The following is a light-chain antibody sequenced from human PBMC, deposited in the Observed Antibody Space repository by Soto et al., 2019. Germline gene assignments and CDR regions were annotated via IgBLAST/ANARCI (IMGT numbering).Light chain of an antibody. CDR2: AAS. Sequence: IQLTQSPSSLSASVGDRVTITCRASQGISSYLAWYQQKPGKAPKLLIYAASTLQSGVPSRFSGSGSGTDFTLTISSLQPEDFATHYCQQLNSYPLITFGQGTRLEI. CDR1: QGISSY. CDR3: QQLNSYPLIT. J-gene: IGKJ5*01. V-gene: IGKV1-9*01.